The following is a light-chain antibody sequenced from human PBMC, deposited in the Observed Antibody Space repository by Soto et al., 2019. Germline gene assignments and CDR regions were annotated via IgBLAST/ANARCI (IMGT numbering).Light chain of an antibody. CDR2: GAS. Sequence: EVAMTQSPASLSASPGESVTLXCRASQNIRSSLAWYQQRPGQAPRLLIYGASSRATGIPDRFSGSGSGTDFTLTISRLEAEDFAVYYCQQYGSSFVTFGQGTKVDIK. J-gene: IGKJ1*01. CDR1: QNIRSS. CDR3: QQYGSSFVT. V-gene: IGKV3-20*01.